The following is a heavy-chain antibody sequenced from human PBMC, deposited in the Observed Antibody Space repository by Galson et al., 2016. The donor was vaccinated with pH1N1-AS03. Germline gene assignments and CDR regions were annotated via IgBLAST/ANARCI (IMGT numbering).Heavy chain of an antibody. V-gene: IGHV3-23*01. CDR3: AKASAAAGTRTFGY. Sequence: SLRLSCAASGFTFSSYAMNWVRQAPGKGLEWVSAISNSGGTTYYADSVKGRFTISRDNSKNTLYLQMNSLRAEDTAVYYCAKASAAAGTRTFGYWGQGTLVTVSS. D-gene: IGHD6-13*01. CDR2: ISNSGGTT. CDR1: GFTFSSYA. J-gene: IGHJ4*02.